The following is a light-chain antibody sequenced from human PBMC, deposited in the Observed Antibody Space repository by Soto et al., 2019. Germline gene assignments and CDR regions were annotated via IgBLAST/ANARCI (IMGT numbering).Light chain of an antibody. J-gene: IGKJ1*01. V-gene: IGKV3-15*01. Sequence: EIVMTQSPATLSVSPGERVTLSCRASQSLSGNLAWYQQKPGLAPRLLINRASTRATGIPARFSGSGSETELTLTISSLQSEDFAVYYCQQDNNWPRTFGQGTKVEIK. CDR3: QQDNNWPRT. CDR1: QSLSGN. CDR2: RAS.